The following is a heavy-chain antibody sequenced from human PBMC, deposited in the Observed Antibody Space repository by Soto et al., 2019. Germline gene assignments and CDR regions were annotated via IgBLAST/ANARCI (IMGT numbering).Heavy chain of an antibody. V-gene: IGHV4-34*01. J-gene: IGHJ5*02. CDR2: INHSGST. CDR1: GWAFSGYY. D-gene: IGHD3-3*01. CDR3: ARGSIFGVVIINNWFDP. Sequence: PSDTLSLTFAVYGWAFSGYYWSWIRQPPGKGLEWIGEINHSGSTNYNPSLKSRVTISVDTSKNQFSLKLSSVTAADTAVYYCARGSIFGVVIINNWFDPWGQGTLVTVSS.